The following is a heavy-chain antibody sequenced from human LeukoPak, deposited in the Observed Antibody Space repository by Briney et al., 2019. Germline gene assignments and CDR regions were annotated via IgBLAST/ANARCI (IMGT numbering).Heavy chain of an antibody. J-gene: IGHJ3*02. CDR2: INPNSGGT. CDR1: GYTFTGYY. CDR3: ARDMGATMSWNAFDI. V-gene: IGHV1-2*02. Sequence: ASVKLSCKASGYTFTGYYMHWVRQPPGQGLEWMGWINPNSGGTNYAQKYQGRVTMTRDTSISTAYMELSRLRSDDTAVYYCARDMGATMSWNAFDIWGEGTMVTVSS. D-gene: IGHD1-26*01.